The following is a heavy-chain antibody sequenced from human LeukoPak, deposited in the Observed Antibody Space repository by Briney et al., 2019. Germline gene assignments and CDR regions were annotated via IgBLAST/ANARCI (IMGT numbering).Heavy chain of an antibody. V-gene: IGHV3-7*01. J-gene: IGHJ4*02. CDR1: GFIFTNYF. Sequence: GGSLRLSCAVSGFIFTNYFMSWVRQAPGKGREWVASIKHDGSEKYYVDYERGRFTISRDNTMNSLYLQMSSLRAEDTAVYYCATDRGWRTSGYYLYYFEYWGQGTLVTYSS. CDR3: ATDRGWRTSGYYLYYFEY. CDR2: IKHDGSEK. D-gene: IGHD3-3*01.